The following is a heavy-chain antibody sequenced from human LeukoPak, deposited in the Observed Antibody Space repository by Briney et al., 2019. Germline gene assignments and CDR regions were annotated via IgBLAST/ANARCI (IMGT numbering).Heavy chain of an antibody. V-gene: IGHV4-34*01. CDR2: INHSGST. J-gene: IGHJ6*03. Sequence: PSETLSLTCAVYGGSFSGYYWSWIRQPPGKGLEWIGEINHSGSTNYNPSLKSRVPISVDTSKNQFSLKLSSVTAADTAVYYCARGRAVYYYYYYYMDVWGKGTTVTVSS. CDR1: GGSFSGYY. CDR3: ARGRAVYYYYYYYMDV.